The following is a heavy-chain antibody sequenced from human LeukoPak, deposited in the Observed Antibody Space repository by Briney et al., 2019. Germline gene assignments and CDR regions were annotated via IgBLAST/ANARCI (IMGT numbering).Heavy chain of an antibody. Sequence: PSETLSLTCTVSGGSISSYYWSWIRQPPGKGLEWIGYIYYTGSTNYNPSLKSRVTISVDTSKNQFSLSLTSVTTADTAVYFCARADAAAGAQSGFDYWGPGTLVTVSS. CDR3: ARADAAAGAQSGFDY. CDR2: IYYTGST. V-gene: IGHV4-59*01. J-gene: IGHJ4*02. D-gene: IGHD6-13*01. CDR1: GGSISSYY.